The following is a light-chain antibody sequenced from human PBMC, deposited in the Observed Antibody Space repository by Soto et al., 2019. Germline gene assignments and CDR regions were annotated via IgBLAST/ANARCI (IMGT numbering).Light chain of an antibody. CDR1: SSDVGGYNY. Sequence: QSALTQPASVSGSPGQSITISCTGTSSDVGGYNYVSWYQQHPGKAPKLMIYDVSNRPSGVSPRFSGSKSGNTASLTISGLQAEDEADYYCGSYTSTSALVFGGGTKLTVL. J-gene: IGLJ3*02. CDR2: DVS. CDR3: GSYTSTSALV. V-gene: IGLV2-14*03.